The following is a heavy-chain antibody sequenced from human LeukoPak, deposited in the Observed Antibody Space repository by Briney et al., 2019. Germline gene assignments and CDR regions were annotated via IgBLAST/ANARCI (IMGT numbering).Heavy chain of an antibody. CDR3: ARDSSSWYGDYYYMDV. J-gene: IGHJ6*03. Sequence: ASVKVSCKASGYTFTSYGISWVRQAPGQGLEWMGGIIPIFGTANYAQKFQGRVTMTTDTSTSTAYMELRSLRSDDTAVYYCARDSSSWYGDYYYMDVWGKGTTVTISS. CDR1: GYTFTSYG. V-gene: IGHV1-18*01. D-gene: IGHD6-13*01. CDR2: IIPIFGTA.